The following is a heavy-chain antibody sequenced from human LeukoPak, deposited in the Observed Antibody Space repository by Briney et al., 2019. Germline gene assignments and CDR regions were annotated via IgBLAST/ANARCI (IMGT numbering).Heavy chain of an antibody. CDR2: IIPIFGTA. D-gene: IGHD2-2*02. J-gene: IGHJ3*02. CDR3: ARDDIVVVPAAISSAFDI. Sequence: ASVKVSCKASGGTFSSYAISWVRQAPGQGLEWMGGIIPIFGTANYAQKFQGRVTITADESTSTAYMELRSLRSDDTAVYYCARDDIVVVPAAISSAFDIWGQGTMVTVSS. CDR1: GGTFSSYA. V-gene: IGHV1-69*13.